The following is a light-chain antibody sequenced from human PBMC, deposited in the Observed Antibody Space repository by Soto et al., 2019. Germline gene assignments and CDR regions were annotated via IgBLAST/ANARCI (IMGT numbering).Light chain of an antibody. J-gene: IGKJ1*01. V-gene: IGKV3-20*01. CDR3: QQYDTSLWT. Sequence: EIVLTQSPGTLSLSPGGRATLSCRASQSVNRSFFAWYQQKPGQSPRLLIYASSIMATNSPDSFSGSGSGADSSFTITRVEPEDFVVYYCQQYDTSLWTFGQGNKVEF. CDR1: QSVNRSF. CDR2: ASS.